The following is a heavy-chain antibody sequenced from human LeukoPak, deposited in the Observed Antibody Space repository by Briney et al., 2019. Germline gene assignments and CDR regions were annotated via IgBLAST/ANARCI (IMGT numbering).Heavy chain of an antibody. Sequence: GSLRVSCVASGFTLGSYWMSWVRQAPGKGLEWVANIDGDGSTEAYVDSLKGRFTISRDNAKNSLYLQMNNLRVEDTAVYYCARGGAAFAESVYWGQGTLVTVSS. J-gene: IGHJ4*02. CDR1: GFTLGSYW. V-gene: IGHV3-7*01. D-gene: IGHD3-3*01. CDR2: IDGDGSTE. CDR3: ARGGAAFAESVY.